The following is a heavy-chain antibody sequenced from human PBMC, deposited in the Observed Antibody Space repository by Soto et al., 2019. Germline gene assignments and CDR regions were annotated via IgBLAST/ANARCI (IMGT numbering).Heavy chain of an antibody. Sequence: PSETLTLTCTLPGASINRGDHYWRWIRQPQGKGLEWIAYIFYSGSTYYNPSLKSRVTMSVDTSKNQFSLKLRSVTAADTAVYYCARLPTWADVYFDYWGQGILVTVSS. CDR3: ARLPTWADVYFDY. CDR1: GASINRGDHY. V-gene: IGHV4-30-4*01. CDR2: IFYSGST. J-gene: IGHJ4*02. D-gene: IGHD1-26*01.